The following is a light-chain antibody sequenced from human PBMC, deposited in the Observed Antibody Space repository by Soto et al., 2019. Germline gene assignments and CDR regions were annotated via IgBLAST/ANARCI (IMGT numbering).Light chain of an antibody. J-gene: IGKJ4*01. CDR2: DIS. V-gene: IGKV1-39*01. CDR1: QSISGR. CDR3: QQSNSTPLT. Sequence: DIQMTQSPSSLSASVGDRVTITCRASQSISGRLNWFQQKPGKAPKLLIYDISSLQSGVPSRFSGSGSGTDFTLTISSLQPEDFATYYCQQSNSTPLTFGGGTRVEIK.